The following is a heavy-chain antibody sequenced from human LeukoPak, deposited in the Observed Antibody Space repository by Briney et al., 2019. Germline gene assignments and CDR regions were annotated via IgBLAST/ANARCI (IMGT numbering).Heavy chain of an antibody. Sequence: SETLSLTCTVSGGSVSSYYWSWIRQPAGKGLEWIGRIYTSGSTNYNPSLKSRVTMSVDTSKNQFSLKLSSVTAADTAVYYCARDRIITMASYYYYMDVWGKGTTVTISS. V-gene: IGHV4-4*07. CDR2: IYTSGST. J-gene: IGHJ6*03. CDR1: GGSVSSYY. CDR3: ARDRIITMASYYYYMDV. D-gene: IGHD3-10*01.